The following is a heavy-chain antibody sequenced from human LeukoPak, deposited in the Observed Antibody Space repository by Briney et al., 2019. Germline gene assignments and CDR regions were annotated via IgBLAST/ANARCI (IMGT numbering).Heavy chain of an antibody. D-gene: IGHD6-13*01. CDR1: GFTFSGYW. Sequence: GGSLRLSCAASGFTFSGYWMHWVRQAPGKGLVWVSRINTDGSSTTYADSVKGRFTISRDNAKNTLYLQMNSLRVEETAVYYCARGRITSSWYYFDYWGQGALVTVSS. J-gene: IGHJ4*02. CDR3: ARGRITSSWYYFDY. V-gene: IGHV3-74*01. CDR2: INTDGSST.